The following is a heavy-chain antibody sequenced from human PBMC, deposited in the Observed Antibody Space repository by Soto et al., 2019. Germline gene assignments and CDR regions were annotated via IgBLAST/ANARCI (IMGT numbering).Heavy chain of an antibody. J-gene: IGHJ4*02. Sequence: GGSLRLSCAASGFTFSSYDMHWVRQATGKGLEWVSAIGTAGDTDYRDSAKGRFTVSRDNSKNMLYMQMNSLRAEDTAVYYCAKRPLSIITFDYWGLGTLVTVSS. V-gene: IGHV3-13*01. CDR1: GFTFSSYD. D-gene: IGHD3-22*01. CDR2: IGTAGDT. CDR3: AKRPLSIITFDY.